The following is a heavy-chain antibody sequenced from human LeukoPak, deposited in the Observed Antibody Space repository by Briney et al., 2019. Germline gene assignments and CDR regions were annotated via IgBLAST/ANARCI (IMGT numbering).Heavy chain of an antibody. J-gene: IGHJ5*02. CDR1: DESLNGYY. V-gene: IGHV4-34*01. CDR2: MNDGGRT. CDR3: ASGSWSRRFAP. D-gene: IGHD1-14*01. Sequence: SETLSLTCAVYDESLNGYYWSWIRQPPGKGLEWIGEMNDGGRTTYNPSLESRATISAERSKNQFSLKLTSVTAAYTAVYYCASGSWSRRFAPWGQGTLVTVSS.